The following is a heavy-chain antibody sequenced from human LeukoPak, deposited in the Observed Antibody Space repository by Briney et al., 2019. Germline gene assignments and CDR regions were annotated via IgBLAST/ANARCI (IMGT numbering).Heavy chain of an antibody. CDR2: INPSSGGT. Sequence: GASVKVSCKASGYTFTGYYMHWVRQAPGQGLEWMGWINPSSGGTNYAQKFQGRVTMTRDTSISTAYMELSRLRSDDTAVYYCARGVGKRDRTSFDYWGQGTLVTVSS. D-gene: IGHD1-1*01. CDR3: ARGVGKRDRTSFDY. CDR1: GYTFTGYY. J-gene: IGHJ4*02. V-gene: IGHV1-2*02.